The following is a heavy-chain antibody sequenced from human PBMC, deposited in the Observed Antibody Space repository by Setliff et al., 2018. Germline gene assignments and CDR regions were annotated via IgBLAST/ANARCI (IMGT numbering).Heavy chain of an antibody. V-gene: IGHV4-59*11. J-gene: IGHJ4*02. CDR2: IYYSGST. CDR1: GGSISSHY. CDR3: ARGFWYYDSSGYYEFPYFDY. D-gene: IGHD3-22*01. Sequence: SETLSLTCTVSGGSISSHYWSWIRQPPGKGLEWIGSIYYSGSTNYNPSLKSRVTISVDTSKNQFSLKLSSVTAADTAVYYCARGFWYYDSSGYYEFPYFDYWGQGTLVTVSS.